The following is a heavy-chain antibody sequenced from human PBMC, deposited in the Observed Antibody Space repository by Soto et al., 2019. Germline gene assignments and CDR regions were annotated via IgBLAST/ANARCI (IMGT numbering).Heavy chain of an antibody. D-gene: IGHD6-19*01. CDR3: AKVGQQWLVLRAYFDY. J-gene: IGHJ4*02. CDR1: GFTFSKYA. Sequence: GGSLRLSCAASGFTFSKYAMSWVRQAPGKGLEYVSAISGSGGSTYYADSAKGRFTISRDNSKNTLYLQMNSLRAEDTAVYYCAKVGQQWLVLRAYFDYWGQGTLVTVSS. V-gene: IGHV3-23*01. CDR2: ISGSGGST.